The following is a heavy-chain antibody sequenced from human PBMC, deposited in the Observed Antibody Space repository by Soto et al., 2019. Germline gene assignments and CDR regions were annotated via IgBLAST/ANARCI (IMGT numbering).Heavy chain of an antibody. Sequence: SETLSLTCAVYGGSFSGYYWSWIRQPPGKGLEWIGEINHSGSTNYNPSLKSRVTISVDTSKNQFSLKLSSVTAADTAVYYCARGSGNGKWLRSSHFDYWGQGTLVTVSS. CDR3: ARGSGNGKWLRSSHFDY. V-gene: IGHV4-34*01. J-gene: IGHJ4*02. D-gene: IGHD5-12*01. CDR2: INHSGST. CDR1: GGSFSGYY.